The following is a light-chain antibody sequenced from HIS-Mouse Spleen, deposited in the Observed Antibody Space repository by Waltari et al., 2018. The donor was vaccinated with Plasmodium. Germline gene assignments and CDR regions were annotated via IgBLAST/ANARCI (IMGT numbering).Light chain of an antibody. CDR1: QSVSSN. V-gene: IGKV3-15*01. J-gene: IGKJ3*01. CDR3: QQYNNWSFT. Sequence: EIVMTQSPATLSVSPGERATLSCRASQSVSSNLAWYQQKPGQAPRLLIYGASTRATGIPARFSGSGSGTEFTLTISSLQSEDVAVYYCQQYNNWSFTFGPGTKVISN. CDR2: GAS.